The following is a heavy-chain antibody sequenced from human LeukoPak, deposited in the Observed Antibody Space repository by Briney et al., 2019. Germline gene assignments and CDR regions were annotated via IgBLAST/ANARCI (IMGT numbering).Heavy chain of an antibody. Sequence: GGSLRLSCAASGFTFSDYYMSWIRQAPGKGLEWVSYISSSGSTIYYADSVKGRFTISRDNAKNSLYLQMNSLRAEDTAVYYCALCDPYYYYMDVWGKGTTVTISS. CDR2: ISSSGSTI. CDR3: ALCDPYYYYMDV. CDR1: GFTFSDYY. J-gene: IGHJ6*03. V-gene: IGHV3-11*01. D-gene: IGHD2-21*02.